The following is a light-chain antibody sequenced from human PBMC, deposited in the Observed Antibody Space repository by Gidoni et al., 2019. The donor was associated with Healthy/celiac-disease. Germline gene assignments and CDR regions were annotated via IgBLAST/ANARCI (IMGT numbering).Light chain of an antibody. V-gene: IGKV1-9*01. CDR1: QGISSY. Sequence: DIQLTQSPSFLSASVGDRVTITCRASQGISSYLAWYQQKPGKAPKLLIYAASTLQSGVPSRFSVSGSGTEFTLTISSLQPEDFATYYCQQLNSYPTFGGGTKVEIK. CDR3: QQLNSYPT. J-gene: IGKJ4*01. CDR2: AAS.